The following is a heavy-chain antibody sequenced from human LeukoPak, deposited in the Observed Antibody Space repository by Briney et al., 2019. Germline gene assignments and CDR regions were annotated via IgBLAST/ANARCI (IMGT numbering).Heavy chain of an antibody. Sequence: PSETLSLTCTVSGGSISSSSYYWGWIRQPPGKGLEWIGSIYYGGSTYYNPSLKSRVTISVDTSENQFSLKLSSVTAADTAVYYCARLDGTTVTTGAATQYYYYGMDVWGQGTTVTVSS. CDR2: IYYGGST. CDR3: ARLDGTTVTTGAATQYYYYGMDV. D-gene: IGHD4-17*01. V-gene: IGHV4-39*01. CDR1: GGSISSSSYY. J-gene: IGHJ6*02.